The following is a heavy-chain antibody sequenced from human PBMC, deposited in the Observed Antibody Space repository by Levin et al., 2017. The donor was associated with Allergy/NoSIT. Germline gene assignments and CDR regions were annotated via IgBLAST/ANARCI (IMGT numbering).Heavy chain of an antibody. V-gene: IGHV1-69*04. CDR3: ARTSYCSSTSCYLLSGDDDLLDY. CDR1: GGTFSSYA. CDR2: IIPILGIA. D-gene: IGHD2-2*01. Sequence: SVKVSCKASGGTFSSYAISWVRQAPGQGLEWMGRIIPILGIANYAQKFQGRVTITADKSTSTAYMELSSLRSEDTAVYYCARTSYCSSTSCYLLSGDDDLLDYWGQGTLVTVSS. J-gene: IGHJ4*02.